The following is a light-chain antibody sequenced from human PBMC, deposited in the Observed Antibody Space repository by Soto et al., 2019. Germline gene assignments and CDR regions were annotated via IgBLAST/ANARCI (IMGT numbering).Light chain of an antibody. J-gene: IGKJ4*01. CDR1: QDISNY. CDR3: QQYDNLPPP. CDR2: DAS. Sequence: DIKMTQSPSSLSASVGDRVTITCQASQDISNYLNWYQQKPGKAPKLLIYDASNLETGVPSRFSGSGSGTDFTFTISSLQPEDIATYYCQQYDNLPPPFGGGTKVEIK. V-gene: IGKV1-33*01.